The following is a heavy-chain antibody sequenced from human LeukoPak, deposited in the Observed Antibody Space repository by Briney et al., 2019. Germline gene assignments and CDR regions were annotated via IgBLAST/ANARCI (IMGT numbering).Heavy chain of an antibody. Sequence: GGSLRLSCAASGFTFSSYAMHWVRQAPGKGLEWVAVISYDGSNKYYADSVKGRFTISRDNSKNTLYLQMSSLRAEDTAVYYCVKDLDSWGQGTLVTVSS. J-gene: IGHJ4*02. CDR2: ISYDGSNK. CDR3: VKDLDS. CDR1: GFTFSSYA. D-gene: IGHD4-11*01. V-gene: IGHV3-30*14.